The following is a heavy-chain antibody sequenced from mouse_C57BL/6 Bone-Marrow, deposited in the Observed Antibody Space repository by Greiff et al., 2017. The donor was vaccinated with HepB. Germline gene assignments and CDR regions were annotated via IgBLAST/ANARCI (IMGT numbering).Heavy chain of an antibody. CDR1: GYTFTSYG. J-gene: IGHJ3*01. CDR3: AREGGYDGFAY. CDR2: IYPRSGNT. D-gene: IGHD2-2*01. V-gene: IGHV1-81*01. Sequence: QVQLKESGAELARPGASVKLSCKASGYTFTSYGISWVKQRTGQGLEWIGEIYPRSGNTYYNEKFKGKATLTADKSSSTAYMELRSLTSEDSAVYFCAREGGYDGFAYWGQGTLVTVSA.